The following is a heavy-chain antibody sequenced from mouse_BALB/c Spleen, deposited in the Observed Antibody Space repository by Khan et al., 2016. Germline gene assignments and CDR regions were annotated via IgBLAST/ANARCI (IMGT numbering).Heavy chain of an antibody. CDR3: ARDLNDGYYWHFDV. D-gene: IGHD2-3*01. V-gene: IGHV7-3*02. CDR1: GFTFTDYY. J-gene: IGHJ1*01. Sequence: EVELVESGGGLVQPGGSLRLSCTTSGFTFTDYYMSWVRQPPGEALEWLGFVRNKANGYTTDYSASVKGRFTISRDNSQSILYLQMNTLRAEDSATYYCARDLNDGYYWHFDVWGAGTTVTVSS. CDR2: VRNKANGYTT.